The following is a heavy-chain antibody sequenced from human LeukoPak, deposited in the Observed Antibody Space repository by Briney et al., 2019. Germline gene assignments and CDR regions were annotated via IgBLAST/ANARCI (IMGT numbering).Heavy chain of an antibody. CDR2: IYYSGST. CDR3: ARQEDIVVVVAATLTYFDY. Sequence: SETLSLTCTVSGDSISSRSYYWDWIRQPPGKGLEWIGSIYYSGSTYYSPSLKSRVTISMDTSKNQFSLSLGSVTAADTAVYYCARQEDIVVVVAATLTYFDYWGQGTLVTVSS. D-gene: IGHD2-15*01. CDR1: GDSISSRSYY. V-gene: IGHV4-39*01. J-gene: IGHJ4*02.